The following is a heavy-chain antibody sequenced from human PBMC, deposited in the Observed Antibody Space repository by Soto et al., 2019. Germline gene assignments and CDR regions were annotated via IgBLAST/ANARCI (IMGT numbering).Heavy chain of an antibody. J-gene: IGHJ4*02. Sequence: SETLSLTCAVSGGSISSSNWWSWVCQPPGKGLEWIGEIYHSGSTNYNPSLKSRVTISVDKSKNQFSLKLSSVTAADTAVYYCAREISYCTNGVCYRRFDYWGQGTLVTVSS. V-gene: IGHV4-4*02. CDR2: IYHSGST. CDR3: AREISYCTNGVCYRRFDY. CDR1: GGSISSSNW. D-gene: IGHD2-8*01.